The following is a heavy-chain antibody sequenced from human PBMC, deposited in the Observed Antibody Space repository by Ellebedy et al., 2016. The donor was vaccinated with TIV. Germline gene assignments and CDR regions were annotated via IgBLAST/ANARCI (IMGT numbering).Heavy chain of an antibody. CDR1: GFTFSRFW. D-gene: IGHD5-12*01. CDR3: ASAARGSGAYESF. V-gene: IGHV3-7*01. J-gene: IGHJ4*02. CDR2: INQGGSET. Sequence: GESLKISCAASGFTFSRFWMAWVRQAPGKGLEWVATINQGGSETYYVDSVKGRFTISRDNSKNSLYLQMNSLRAGDTALYYCASAARGSGAYESFWGQGTLVTVSS.